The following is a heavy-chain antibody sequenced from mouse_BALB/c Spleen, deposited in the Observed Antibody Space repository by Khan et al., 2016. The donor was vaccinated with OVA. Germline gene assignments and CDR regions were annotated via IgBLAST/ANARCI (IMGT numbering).Heavy chain of an antibody. CDR1: GFTFSSYA. CDR2: ISSGGDYI. J-gene: IGHJ3*01. CDR3: TRHNYGPFAY. Sequence: EVELVESGGDLVKPGGSLKLSCSASGFTFSSYAMSWVRQTPEKRLEWDATISSGGDYIYYPDTVKGRFTISRDNTKSTLYLQMSSLKSEDTAMYYCTRHNYGPFAYWGQGTLVTVSA. V-gene: IGHV5-6*01. D-gene: IGHD1-1*01.